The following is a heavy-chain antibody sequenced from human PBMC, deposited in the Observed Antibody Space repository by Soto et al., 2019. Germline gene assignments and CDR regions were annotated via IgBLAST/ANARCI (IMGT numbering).Heavy chain of an antibody. CDR1: GYTFTSYD. V-gene: IGHV1-8*01. Sequence: ASEKVSCKASGYTFTSYDGNWVRQATGQGLEWMGWMNPNSGNTGYAQKFKGRVTMTRNTSISTAYMELSSLRSEDTAVYYCARGWELRYFDWLLVDTNWFDPWGQGTLVTVSS. CDR2: MNPNSGNT. D-gene: IGHD3-9*01. J-gene: IGHJ5*02. CDR3: ARGWELRYFDWLLVDTNWFDP.